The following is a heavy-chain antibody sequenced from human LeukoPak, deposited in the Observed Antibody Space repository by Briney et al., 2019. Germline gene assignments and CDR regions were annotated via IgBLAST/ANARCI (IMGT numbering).Heavy chain of an antibody. Sequence: SETLSLTCTASGGSISSGGYYWSWIRQHPGKGLEWIGYIYYSGSTYYNPSLKSRVTISVDTSKNQFSLKLSSVTAADTAVYYCARDRGGYCSSTSCLLGAFDIWGQGTMVTVSS. J-gene: IGHJ3*02. CDR3: ARDRGGYCSSTSCLLGAFDI. CDR1: GGSISSGGYY. V-gene: IGHV4-31*03. CDR2: IYYSGST. D-gene: IGHD2-2*01.